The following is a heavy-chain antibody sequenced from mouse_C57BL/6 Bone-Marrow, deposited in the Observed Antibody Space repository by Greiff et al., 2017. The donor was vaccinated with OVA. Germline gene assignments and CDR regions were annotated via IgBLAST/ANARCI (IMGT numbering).Heavy chain of an antibody. CDR3: ARPYYCSSGY. J-gene: IGHJ2*01. CDR2: IYPRSGNT. V-gene: IGHV1-81*01. CDR1: GYTFTSYG. D-gene: IGHD1-1*01. Sequence: LVESGAELARPGASVKLSCKASGYTFTSYGISWVKQRTGQGLEWIGEIYPRSGNTYYNEKFKGKATLTADKSSSTAYMELRSLTSEDSAVYFCARPYYCSSGYWGQGTTLTVSS.